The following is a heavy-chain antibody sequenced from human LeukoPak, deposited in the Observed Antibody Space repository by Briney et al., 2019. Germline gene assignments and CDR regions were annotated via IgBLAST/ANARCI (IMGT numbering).Heavy chain of an antibody. V-gene: IGHV4-59*01. Sequence: SETLSLTCTVSSGSISSYYWSWIRQPPGKGLEWIGYIYYSGSTNYNPSLKSRVTISVDTSKNQFSLKLSSVTAADTAVYYCARESDFWSGYYYDAFDIWGQGTMVTVSS. CDR1: SGSISSYY. CDR3: ARESDFWSGYYYDAFDI. J-gene: IGHJ3*02. D-gene: IGHD3-3*01. CDR2: IYYSGST.